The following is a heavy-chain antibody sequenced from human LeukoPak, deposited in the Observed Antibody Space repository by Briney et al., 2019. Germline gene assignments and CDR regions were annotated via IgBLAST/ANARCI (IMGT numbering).Heavy chain of an antibody. V-gene: IGHV3-74*01. J-gene: IGHJ4*02. D-gene: IGHD5-24*01. CDR3: VRDGMVTIPFDY. CDR1: GFTLSSYW. CDR2: IDFDGTST. Sequence: GGSLRLSCAASGFTLSSYWMHWVRQVPGKGLVCVSRIDFDGTSTLYTDSVKGRFTISRDNAKNMLYLQMNSLRAEDTAVYYCVRDGMVTIPFDYWGQGTLVTVSS.